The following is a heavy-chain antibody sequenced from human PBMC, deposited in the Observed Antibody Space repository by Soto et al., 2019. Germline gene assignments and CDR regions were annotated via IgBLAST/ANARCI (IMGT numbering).Heavy chain of an antibody. CDR2: ISGSDDST. Sequence: EVQLLESGGGLVQPGESLRLSCAASGFTFSSYAMSWVRQAPGKGLEWVSVISGSDDSTYYADSVKGRFTISRDNSKNTQYLQMNIMRAEDTAVYYCAIRSSTATLDYWGQGALVTVAS. CDR3: AIRSSTATLDY. V-gene: IGHV3-23*01. J-gene: IGHJ4*02. D-gene: IGHD6-13*01. CDR1: GFTFSSYA.